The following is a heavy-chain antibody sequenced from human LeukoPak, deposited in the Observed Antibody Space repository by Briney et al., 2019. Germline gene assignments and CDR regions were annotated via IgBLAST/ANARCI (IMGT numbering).Heavy chain of an antibody. J-gene: IGHJ6*02. CDR3: ARDGGGSWRNYDYGLDV. Sequence: GGSLRLSCAASGFIFSSYRMNWVRRAPGKGLEWVSSISRGSYIYYADSVKGRFTISRDNAKNSLYLQMNSLRAEDTAVYYCARDGGGSWRNYDYGLDVWGQGTTVTV. CDR2: ISRGSYI. V-gene: IGHV3-21*01. D-gene: IGHD1-1*01. CDR1: GFIFSSYR.